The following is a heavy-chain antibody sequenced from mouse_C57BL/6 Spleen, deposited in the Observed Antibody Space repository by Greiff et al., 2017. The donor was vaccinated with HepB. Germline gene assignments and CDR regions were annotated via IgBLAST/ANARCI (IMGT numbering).Heavy chain of an antibody. CDR2: IYPGDGDT. CDR1: GYAFSSYW. D-gene: IGHD2-1*01. J-gene: IGHJ4*01. CDR3: ASSEGNSFFYAMDY. Sequence: VQLVESGAELVKPGASVKISCKASGYAFSSYWMNWVKQRPGKGLEWIGQIYPGDGDTNYNGKFKGKATLTADKSSSTAYMQLSSLTSEDSAVYFCASSEGNSFFYAMDYWGQGTSVTVSS. V-gene: IGHV1-80*01.